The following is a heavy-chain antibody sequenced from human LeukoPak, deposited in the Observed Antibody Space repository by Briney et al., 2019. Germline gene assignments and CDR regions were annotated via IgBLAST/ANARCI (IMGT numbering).Heavy chain of an antibody. J-gene: IGHJ4*02. CDR2: INSDGSST. D-gene: IGHD6-13*01. Sequence: PGGSLRLSCAASGFTFSSYWMHWVRQAPGKGLVWVSRINSDGSSTSYADSVKGRFTISRDNAKNTLYLQMNGLRAEDTAVYYCARESAGIAAAGTSYWGQGTLVTVSS. CDR1: GFTFSSYW. CDR3: ARESAGIAAAGTSY. V-gene: IGHV3-74*01.